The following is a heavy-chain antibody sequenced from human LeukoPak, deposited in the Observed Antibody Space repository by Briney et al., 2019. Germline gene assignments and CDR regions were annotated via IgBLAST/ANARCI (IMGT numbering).Heavy chain of an antibody. V-gene: IGHV3-30*03. CDR1: GFTFSSYG. Sequence: PGRSLRLSCAASGFTFSSYGMHWVRQAPGKGLEWVAVISYDGSNKYYADSVKGRFTISRDNSKNTLYLQMNSLRAEDTAVYYCARESGYCSSTSCFDFDYWGQGTLVTVSS. CDR2: ISYDGSNK. D-gene: IGHD2-2*01. CDR3: ARESGYCSSTSCFDFDY. J-gene: IGHJ4*02.